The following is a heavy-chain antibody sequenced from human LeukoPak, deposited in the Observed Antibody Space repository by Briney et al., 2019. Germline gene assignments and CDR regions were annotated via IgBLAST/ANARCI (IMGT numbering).Heavy chain of an antibody. CDR3: AKDPTTVTTPYFGY. CDR1: GFMFSSYA. J-gene: IGHJ4*02. CDR2: VGRGSRT. D-gene: IGHD4-17*01. V-gene: IGHV3-23*01. Sequence: GGSLRLSCAASGFMFSSYAMSWVRQAPGKGLEWVSSVGRGSRTYYADSVKGRFTISRDNSKNMVYVQMNSLRAEDTAVYYCAKDPTTVTTPYFGYWGQGTLVTVSS.